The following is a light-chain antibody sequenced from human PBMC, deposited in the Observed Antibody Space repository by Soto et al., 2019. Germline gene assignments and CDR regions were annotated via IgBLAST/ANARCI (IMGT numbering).Light chain of an antibody. J-gene: IGKJ5*01. CDR1: QGITSW. V-gene: IGKV1-12*01. CDR2: AAS. Sequence: DIQMTQSPSFVSASVGDRVTIPCRASQGITSWLAWYQQKPGKAPKLLIYAASTLQGGVPSRFSGSGSGTEFTLTISSLQPDDFATYYCQQANSFPITFGQGTRLEIK. CDR3: QQANSFPIT.